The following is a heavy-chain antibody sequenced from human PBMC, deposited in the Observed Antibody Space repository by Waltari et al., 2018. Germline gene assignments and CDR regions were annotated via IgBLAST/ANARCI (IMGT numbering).Heavy chain of an antibody. J-gene: IGHJ2*01. D-gene: IGHD6-13*01. CDR2: IYSGGST. Sequence: EVQLVESGGGLIQPGGSLRLSCAASGFTVSSNYMSWVRQAPGKGMEWVSVIYSGGSTYYSDSVKGRFTISRDNSKNTLYRPMNSLRAEDTAVYYCAIELAAAGTGWYFDLWGRGTLVTVSS. CDR3: AIELAAAGTGWYFDL. V-gene: IGHV3-53*01. CDR1: GFTVSSNY.